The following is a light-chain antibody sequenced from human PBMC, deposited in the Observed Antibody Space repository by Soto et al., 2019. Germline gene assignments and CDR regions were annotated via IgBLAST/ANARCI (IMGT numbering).Light chain of an antibody. CDR2: GAS. CDR1: QSVATSQ. CDR3: QQFASSPRT. V-gene: IGKV3-20*01. Sequence: DIVLTQSPGTLSLSPGERATLFCRASQSVATSQLAWYQQKPGQAPRLLIGASSTATGVPARFIASGSGTDFTLTISRLEPEDFAVYYGQQFASSPRTFGRGISVEIK. J-gene: IGKJ4*01.